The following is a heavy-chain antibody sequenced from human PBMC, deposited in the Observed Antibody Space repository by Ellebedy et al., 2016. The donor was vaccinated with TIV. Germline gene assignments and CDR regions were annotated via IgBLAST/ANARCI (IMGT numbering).Heavy chain of an antibody. V-gene: IGHV4-61*05. J-gene: IGHJ4*02. CDR1: GGSISSSSSF. CDR2: IYYNGST. CDR3: ARGPLRGVTSY. Sequence: SETLSLTCTVSGGSISSSSSFWGWIRQPPGKGLEWVGYIYYNGSTNYNPSLKSRVTISVDTSKNQFSLKLSSVTAADTAVYYCARGPLRGVTSYWGQGTLVTVSS. D-gene: IGHD3-10*01.